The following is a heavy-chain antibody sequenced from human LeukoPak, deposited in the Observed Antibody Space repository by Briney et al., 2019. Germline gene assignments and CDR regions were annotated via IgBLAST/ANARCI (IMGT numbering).Heavy chain of an antibody. CDR1: GGTFSSYA. J-gene: IGHJ3*02. CDR2: IIPIFGTA. CDR3: ARGRDCSSTSCLRTFDI. V-gene: IGHV1-69*13. Sequence: ASVKVSCKASGGTFSSYAISWVRQALGQGLEWMGGIIPIFGTANYAQKFQGRVTITADESTSTAYMELSSLRSEDTAVYYCARGRDCSSTSCLRTFDIWGQGTMVTVSS. D-gene: IGHD2-2*01.